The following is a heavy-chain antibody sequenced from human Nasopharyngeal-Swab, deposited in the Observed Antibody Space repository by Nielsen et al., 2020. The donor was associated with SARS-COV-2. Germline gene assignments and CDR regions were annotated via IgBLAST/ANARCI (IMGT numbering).Heavy chain of an antibody. D-gene: IGHD4-17*01. CDR3: ARALYGDYPEIDY. V-gene: IGHV4-59*01. CDR1: GGSISSYY. Sequence: SEILSLTCTVSGGSISSYYWSWIRQPPGKGLEWIGYIYYSGSTNYNPSLKSRVTISVDTSKNQFSLKLSSVTAADTAVYYCARALYGDYPEIDYWGQGTLVTVSS. CDR2: IYYSGST. J-gene: IGHJ4*02.